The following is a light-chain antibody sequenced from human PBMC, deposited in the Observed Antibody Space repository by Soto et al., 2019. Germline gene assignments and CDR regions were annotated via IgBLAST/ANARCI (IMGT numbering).Light chain of an antibody. J-gene: IGKJ2*01. CDR1: QSISTW. V-gene: IGKV1-5*01. CDR2: HAS. Sequence: DIQMTQSPSTLSASVGDRVTITCRASQSISTWLAWYQQRPGIAPRLLIYHASTLNSGVPSRFSGSGSGTEFTLTISSLQPADFATYFFQQYFSYTFGQGTKLEIK. CDR3: QQYFSYT.